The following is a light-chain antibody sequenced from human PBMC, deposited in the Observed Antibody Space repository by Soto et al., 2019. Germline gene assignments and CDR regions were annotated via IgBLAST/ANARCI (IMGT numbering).Light chain of an antibody. CDR1: QSVSSN. Sequence: EIVMTQSPATLSVSPGERATLSCRASQSVSSNLAWYQQKPGQAPRLLIYGASTRATGIPARFSGSGSGTEFTLTISSLQSEDFAVYYCKQYNNWPKFGQGNKVDIK. CDR3: KQYNNWPK. J-gene: IGKJ1*01. CDR2: GAS. V-gene: IGKV3-15*01.